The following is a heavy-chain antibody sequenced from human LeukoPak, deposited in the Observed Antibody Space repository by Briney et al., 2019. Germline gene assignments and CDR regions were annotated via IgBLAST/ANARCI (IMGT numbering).Heavy chain of an antibody. CDR3: ARGSPYTWYDLDLKYDAFEI. CDR2: INPYSGGT. CDR1: GYTFTDYY. D-gene: IGHD1-1*01. V-gene: IGHV1-2*06. Sequence: ASVKVSCKASGYTFTDYYLHWVRQAPGQGLEWMGRINPYSGGTNYAQIFQGRVTMTRDRSVTTVSMELSRLRSDDTAVYYCARGSPYTWYDLDLKYDAFEIWGQGTVVTVSS. J-gene: IGHJ3*02.